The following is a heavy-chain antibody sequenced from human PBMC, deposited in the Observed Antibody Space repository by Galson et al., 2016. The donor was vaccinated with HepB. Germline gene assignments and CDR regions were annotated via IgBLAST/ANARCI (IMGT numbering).Heavy chain of an antibody. Sequence: SETLSLTCTVSGESITSSSYFWGWIRQPPGKGLEWIGSIYHSGITHYNPSLKSRVTISVDTSKNQISLKLNSVTAADTAVYYCARHEDTAMVHYYYTMDVWGQGTTVTVSS. CDR2: IYHSGIT. CDR3: ARHEDTAMVHYYYTMDV. J-gene: IGHJ6*02. D-gene: IGHD5-18*01. V-gene: IGHV4-39*01. CDR1: GESITSSSYF.